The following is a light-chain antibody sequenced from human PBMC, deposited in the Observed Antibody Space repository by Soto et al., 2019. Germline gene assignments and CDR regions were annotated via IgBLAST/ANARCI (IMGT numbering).Light chain of an antibody. CDR3: SSYTSSSTPCV. CDR1: SSDVGGYNY. V-gene: IGLV2-14*01. CDR2: DVS. J-gene: IGLJ1*01. Sequence: QSALTQPASVSGSPVQSITISCTGTSSDVGGYNYVSWYQQHPGKAPKLMIYDVSNRPSGVSNRFSGSKSGNTASLTISGLQAEDEADYYCSSYTSSSTPCVFGTGTKVTV.